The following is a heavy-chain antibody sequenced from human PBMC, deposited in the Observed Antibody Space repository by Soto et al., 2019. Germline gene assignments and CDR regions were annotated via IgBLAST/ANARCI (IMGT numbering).Heavy chain of an antibody. CDR3: AKAGPTSGYYYASDY. CDR1: GFTFDKHA. V-gene: IGHV3-23*01. D-gene: IGHD3-22*01. Sequence: GGSLRLSCAASGFTFDKHAMNWVRQAPGKGLERVSAISGRGDGTYYADSVKGRFTISRDNSKNTLYLQMNSLRAEDTAIYYCAKAGPTSGYYYASDYWGQGTLVTVSS. J-gene: IGHJ4*02. CDR2: ISGRGDGT.